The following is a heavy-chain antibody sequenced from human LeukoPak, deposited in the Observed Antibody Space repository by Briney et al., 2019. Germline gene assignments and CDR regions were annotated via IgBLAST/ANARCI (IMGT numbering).Heavy chain of an antibody. V-gene: IGHV3-30*02. CDR1: GFTFSSYG. J-gene: IGHJ6*03. CDR3: ARVELAPYYYYMDV. Sequence: GGSLRLSCAASGFTFSSYGMHWVRQAPGKGLEWVAFIRYDGSNKYYADSVKGRFTISRDNSKNTLYLQMNSLRAEDKAVYYCARVELAPYYYYMDVWGKGTTVTVSS. CDR2: IRYDGSNK. D-gene: IGHD1-7*01.